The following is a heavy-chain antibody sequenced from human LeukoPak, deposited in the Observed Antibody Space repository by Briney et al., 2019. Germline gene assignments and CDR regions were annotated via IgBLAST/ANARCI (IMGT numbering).Heavy chain of an antibody. CDR2: IYYSGST. D-gene: IGHD3-22*01. Sequence: SETLSLTCTVSGGSISSYYWSWIRQPPGKGLEWIGYIYYSGSTSYNPSLKSRVTISVDMSKIQFSLKLSSVTAADTAVYYCARRPVVGAWFDPWGQGTQVTVSS. J-gene: IGHJ5*02. V-gene: IGHV4-59*08. CDR3: ARRPVVGAWFDP. CDR1: GGSISSYY.